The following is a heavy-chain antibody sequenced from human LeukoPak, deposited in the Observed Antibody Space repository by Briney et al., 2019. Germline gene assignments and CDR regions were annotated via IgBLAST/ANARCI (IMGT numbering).Heavy chain of an antibody. CDR3: ASSEYDILTGARGDY. CDR2: IYTSGST. J-gene: IGHJ4*02. CDR1: GGSISSYY. V-gene: IGHV4-4*07. Sequence: SETLSLTCTVSGGSISSYYWSWIRQPAGKGLEWIGRIYTSGSTNYNPSLKSRVTMSVDTSKNQFSLKLSSVTAADTAVYYCASSEYDILTGARGDYWGQGTLVTVSS. D-gene: IGHD3-9*01.